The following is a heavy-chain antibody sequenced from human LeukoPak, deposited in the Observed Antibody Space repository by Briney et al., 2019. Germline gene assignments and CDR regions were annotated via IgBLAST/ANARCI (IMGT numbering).Heavy chain of an antibody. J-gene: IGHJ6*02. CDR2: VNSDGSST. V-gene: IGHV3-74*01. Sequence: GGSLRLSCAASGFTLTSYWMHWVRQAPGKGLVWVSRVNSDGSSTTYADSVKGRFTISRDNAKNTLYLQMNRLRAEDTAVYYCARGRYYGMDVWGQGTTVTVSS. CDR1: GFTLTSYW. CDR3: ARGRYYGMDV.